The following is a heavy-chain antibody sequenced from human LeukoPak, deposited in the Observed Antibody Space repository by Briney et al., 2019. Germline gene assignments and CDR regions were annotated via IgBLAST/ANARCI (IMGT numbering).Heavy chain of an antibody. Sequence: SQTLSLTCAGSGGSITSGGYSWSWIRHPPGKGLEWIGYIYHSGSTYYDPSHKSRVTISVDRSKNKFYLKLSSVTAADTAVYYCARVYSGSEWGWYFDLWGGGTLVAVSS. J-gene: IGHJ2*01. D-gene: IGHD5-12*01. V-gene: IGHV4-30-2*01. CDR3: ARVYSGSEWGWYFDL. CDR1: GGSITSGGYS. CDR2: IYHSGST.